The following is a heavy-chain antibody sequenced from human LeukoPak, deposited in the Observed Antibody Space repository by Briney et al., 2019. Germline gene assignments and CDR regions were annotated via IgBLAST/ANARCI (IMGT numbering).Heavy chain of an antibody. V-gene: IGHV4-59*01. CDR3: ARVEEGYGSGRRENCYYYYMDV. CDR2: IHYSGST. Sequence: SETLSLTCTVSGGSISSYYWSWIRQPPGKGLEWIGYIHYSGSTSYNPSLKSRVTISVDTSKNQFSLKLTSVTAADTAVYYCARVEEGYGSGRRENCYYYYMDVWGKGTTVTISS. CDR1: GGSISSYY. D-gene: IGHD3-10*01. J-gene: IGHJ6*03.